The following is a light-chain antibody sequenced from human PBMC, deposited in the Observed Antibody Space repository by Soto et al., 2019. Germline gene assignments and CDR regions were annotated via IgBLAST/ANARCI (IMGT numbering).Light chain of an antibody. CDR1: QSLTTY. V-gene: IGKV3-11*01. CDR3: QQRVDRVS. CDR2: DSV. J-gene: IGKJ4*01. Sequence: EIVLTQSPATLSLSPGERASLSCRATQSLTTYLAWYQVKPGQAPRLVIYDSVKSATGIPARFSGSGSGTDFTLTISSLEPEGFAFYYCQQRVDRVSFGGGTKVEIK.